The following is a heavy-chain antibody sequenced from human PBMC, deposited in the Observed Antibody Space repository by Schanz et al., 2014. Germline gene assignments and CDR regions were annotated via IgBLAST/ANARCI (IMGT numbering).Heavy chain of an antibody. J-gene: IGHJ4*02. D-gene: IGHD3-16*01. CDR2: INSDGRST. CDR3: AGGRRGGYIEY. V-gene: IGHV3-74*01. CDR1: GFTFSSSW. Sequence: EVHLVESGGGLVQPGGSLRLSCAASGFTFSSSWMHWVRQAPGKGLVWVSRINSDGRSTNYADSVKGRFSISRDNARNTLHLQMDSLRDEDTAVYYCAGGRRGGYIEYWGQGTLVIVSS.